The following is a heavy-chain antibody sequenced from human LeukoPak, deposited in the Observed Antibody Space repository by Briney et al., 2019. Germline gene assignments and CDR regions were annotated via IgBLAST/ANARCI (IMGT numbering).Heavy chain of an antibody. CDR1: GFTFSVYT. CDR3: ARGQDIVVVVAATRDYGMDV. J-gene: IGHJ6*02. CDR2: ISPRSSYI. Sequence: GGSLRLSCAASGFTFSVYTMNWVRQAPGKGLEWVSSISPRSSYISYADSLKGRFTISRDNAKNSLYLQMNSLRAEDTAVYYCARGQDIVVVVAATRDYGMDVWGQGTTVTVSS. D-gene: IGHD2-15*01. V-gene: IGHV3-21*01.